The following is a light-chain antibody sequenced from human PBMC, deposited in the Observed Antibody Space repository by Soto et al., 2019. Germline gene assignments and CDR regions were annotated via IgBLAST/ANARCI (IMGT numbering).Light chain of an antibody. CDR1: QSIGSW. Sequence: DIQMTQSPSTLSASVGDRVTITCRASQSIGSWLAWYQQKPGKAPNLLIYKASSLESGVPSRFSGSGSGTDFTLTISSLQAEDVAVYYCQQYYSTPLTFGGGTKVDIK. CDR2: KAS. CDR3: QQYYSTPLT. V-gene: IGKV1-5*03. J-gene: IGKJ4*01.